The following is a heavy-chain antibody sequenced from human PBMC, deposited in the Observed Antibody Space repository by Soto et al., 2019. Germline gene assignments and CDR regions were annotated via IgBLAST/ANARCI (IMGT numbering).Heavy chain of an antibody. V-gene: IGHV4-31*03. J-gene: IGHJ4*02. Sequence: PSETLSLTCTVSGVSISSGGSYWSWIRQHPGKGLEWIGYIFYSGTTYYNPSLKSRVNISLDMSKNQFSLKLSSVTAADMAVYFCSREDSFGGSAFDIWGQGTLVTVSS. CDR3: SREDSFGGSAFDI. CDR2: IFYSGTT. CDR1: GVSISSGGSY. D-gene: IGHD2-15*01.